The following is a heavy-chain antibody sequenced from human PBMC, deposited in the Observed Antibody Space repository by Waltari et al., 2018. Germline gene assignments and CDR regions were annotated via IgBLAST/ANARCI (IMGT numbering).Heavy chain of an antibody. Sequence: QVQLVQSGAEVKKPGASVKVSCKASGYTFAGYAVHWVRQAPGQRLEWMGWINAGTGNTKYPQKCQGRVTVTWDTSASTAYMELSSLRSEDTAVYYCARGWGTAMVSFWDYWGQGTLVTVSS. CDR2: INAGTGNT. V-gene: IGHV1-3*01. CDR3: ARGWGTAMVSFWDY. D-gene: IGHD5-18*01. J-gene: IGHJ4*02. CDR1: GYTFAGYA.